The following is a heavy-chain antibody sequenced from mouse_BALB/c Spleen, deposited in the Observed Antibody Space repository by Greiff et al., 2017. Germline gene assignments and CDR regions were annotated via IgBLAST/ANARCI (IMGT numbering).Heavy chain of an antibody. CDR3: ARGGYGYGY. V-gene: IGHV5-6-3*01. CDR2: INSNGGST. D-gene: IGHD1-2*01. J-gene: IGHJ2*01. Sequence: DVKLQESGGGLVQPGGSLKLSCAASGFTFSSYGMSWVRQTPDKRLELVATINSNGGSTYYPDSVKGRFTISRDNAKNTLYLQMSSLKSEDTAMYYCARGGYGYGYWGQGTTLTVSS. CDR1: GFTFSSYG.